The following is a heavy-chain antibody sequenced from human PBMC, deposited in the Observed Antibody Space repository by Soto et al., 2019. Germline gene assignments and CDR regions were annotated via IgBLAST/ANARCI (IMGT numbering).Heavy chain of an antibody. CDR2: ISAYNGNT. D-gene: IGHD2-2*01. Sequence: ASVKVSCKASGYTFTSYGISWVRQAPGQGLEWMGWISAYNGNTNYAQKLQGRVTMTTDTSTSTAYMELRSLRSDDTAVYYCARGLSDIVVVPAPMDVWGQGTTVTVSS. CDR3: ARGLSDIVVVPAPMDV. CDR1: GYTFTSYG. J-gene: IGHJ6*02. V-gene: IGHV1-18*01.